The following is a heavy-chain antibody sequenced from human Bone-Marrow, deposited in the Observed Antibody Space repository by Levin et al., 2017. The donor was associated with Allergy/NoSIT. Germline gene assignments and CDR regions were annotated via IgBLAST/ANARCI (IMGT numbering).Heavy chain of an antibody. J-gene: IGHJ5*02. D-gene: IGHD5-18*01. CDR2: IFSGGDT. Sequence: GGSLRLSCATSGLTINNNYMTWVRQAPGKGLEWVSIIFSGGDTYYADSVQGRFNISRDTSKNMLYLHMKSLRGEDTAVYYCARGYSSGIWFDPWGQGTLVTVSS. CDR3: ARGYSSGIWFDP. CDR1: GLTINNNY. V-gene: IGHV3-53*01.